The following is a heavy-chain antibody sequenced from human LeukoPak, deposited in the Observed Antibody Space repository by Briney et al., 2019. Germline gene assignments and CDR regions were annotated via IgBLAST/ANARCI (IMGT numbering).Heavy chain of an antibody. J-gene: IGHJ4*02. CDR1: GGTFSSYA. CDR3: ARSGRGTYYYFDY. V-gene: IGHV1-18*01. Sequence: EASVKVSCKASGGTFSSYAISWVRQAPGQGLEWMGWISGYNDNTNYAQKLQGRVSMTADTSTSTAYMELRSLRSDDTAVYYCARSGRGTYYYFDYWGQGTLVTVSS. CDR2: ISGYNDNT. D-gene: IGHD1-26*01.